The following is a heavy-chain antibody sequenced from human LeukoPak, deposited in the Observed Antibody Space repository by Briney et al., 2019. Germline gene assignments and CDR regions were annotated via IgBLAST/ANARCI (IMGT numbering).Heavy chain of an antibody. Sequence: SETLSLTCTVSGGSISSSSYYWGWIRQPPGKGLEWIGSIYYSGSTYYNPSLKSRVTISVDTSKNQFSLKLSSVTAADTAVYYCARGRYSSSWYRLYYYYYMDVWGKGTTVTISS. CDR1: GGSISSSSYY. CDR3: ARGRYSSSWYRLYYYYYMDV. D-gene: IGHD6-13*01. CDR2: IYYSGST. V-gene: IGHV4-39*07. J-gene: IGHJ6*03.